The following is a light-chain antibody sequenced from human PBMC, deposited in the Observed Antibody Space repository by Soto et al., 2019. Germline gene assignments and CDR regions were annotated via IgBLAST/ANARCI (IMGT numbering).Light chain of an antibody. CDR3: QQRSNWPLT. CDR2: DSS. CDR1: QSVSSY. V-gene: IGKV3-11*01. Sequence: EIVLTQSPATLSLSPGERATLSCRASQSVSSYLAWYQQKPGQAPRLLIYDSSNSATGIPASFSGSGSGTDFTPAISSLEPEDFAVYYCQQRSNWPLTFGGGTKVEIK. J-gene: IGKJ4*01.